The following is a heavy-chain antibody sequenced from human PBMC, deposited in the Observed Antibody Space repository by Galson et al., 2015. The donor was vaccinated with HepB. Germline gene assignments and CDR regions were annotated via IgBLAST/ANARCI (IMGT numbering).Heavy chain of an antibody. D-gene: IGHD2-8*01. J-gene: IGHJ6*02. CDR1: GYKFIDYF. V-gene: IGHV1-2*04. CDR3: ATSHCTMINCYFFYGMDV. Sequence: SVKVSCKASGYKFIDYFIHWVRQAPGQGLEWVGWINPNSGGTESAQKFQGWVSMTRDTSVTTVYLELSRLKSDDTAVYYCATSHCTMINCYFFYGMDVWGQGTTVTVSS. CDR2: INPNSGGT.